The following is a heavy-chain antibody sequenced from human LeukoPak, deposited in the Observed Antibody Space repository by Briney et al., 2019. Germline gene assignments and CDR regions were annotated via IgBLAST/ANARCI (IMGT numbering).Heavy chain of an antibody. CDR1: GFTFSSYE. CDR2: ISSSGSPI. CDR3: ARPAGSNWYYFGY. Sequence: GGSLRLSCAASGFTFSSYEMNWVRQAPGKGPEWVSYISSSGSPIKYADSVSGRFTISRDNAKNSLYLQMNSLRAEDTAVYYCARPAGSNWYYFGYWGQGAMVTVSS. J-gene: IGHJ4*02. D-gene: IGHD6-13*01. V-gene: IGHV3-48*03.